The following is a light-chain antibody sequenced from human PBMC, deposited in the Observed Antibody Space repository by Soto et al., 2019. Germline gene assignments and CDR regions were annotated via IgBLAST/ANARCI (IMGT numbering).Light chain of an antibody. J-gene: IGKJ3*01. CDR2: SAS. Sequence: DIQMTQSPSSVSASVGDRVTITCRANQDLGTWLTWYQHKPGQAPQVLFYSASILQSGVSSRFSGSGSGTQFTLTFSSLQLQDCATYYCQPSNTFPPLFTFGPGTKVHI. CDR1: QDLGTW. V-gene: IGKV1-12*01. CDR3: QPSNTFPPLFT.